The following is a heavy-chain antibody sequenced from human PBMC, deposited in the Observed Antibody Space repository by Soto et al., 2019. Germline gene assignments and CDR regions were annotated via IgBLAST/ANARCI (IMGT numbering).Heavy chain of an antibody. J-gene: IGHJ4*02. CDR2: IIPIFGTA. D-gene: IGHD1-26*01. V-gene: IGHV1-69*06. CDR3: ASSSGNNYGVGTNYYFDY. CDR1: GGTFSTYS. Sequence: QVQLVQSGAEVKKPGSSVKVSCKTSGGTFSTYSIVWVRQAPGEGLEWMGGIIPIFGTANYAQKFQDRVTSTADKSPNTAFMELSSLTSEDTAMYYCASSSGNNYGVGTNYYFDYWGQGTLVTVSS.